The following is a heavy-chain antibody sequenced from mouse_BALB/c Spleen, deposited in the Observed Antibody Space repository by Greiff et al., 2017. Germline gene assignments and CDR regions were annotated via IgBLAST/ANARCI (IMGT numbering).Heavy chain of an antibody. D-gene: IGHD1-2*01. CDR2: ISNGGGST. CDR3: ARRDYGYGFAY. V-gene: IGHV5-12-2*01. CDR1: GFTFSSYT. Sequence: EVKLVESGGGLVQPGGSLKLSCAASGFTFSSYTMSWVRQTPEKRLEWVAYISNGGGSTYYPDTVKGRFTISRDNAKNTLYLQMSSLKSEDTAMYYCARRDYGYGFAYWGQGTLVTVSA. J-gene: IGHJ3*01.